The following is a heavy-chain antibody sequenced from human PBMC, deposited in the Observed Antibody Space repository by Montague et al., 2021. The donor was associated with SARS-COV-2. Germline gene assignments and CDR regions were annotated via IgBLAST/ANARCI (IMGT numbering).Heavy chain of an antibody. D-gene: IGHD2-21*01. CDR1: RFTFSDYW. CDR3: VRDGDHWDFDY. J-gene: IGHJ4*02. V-gene: IGHV3-74*01. CDR2: IKGDGTNT. Sequence: SLRLSCAASRFTFSDYWMHWVRQAPGKGLVWVSRIKGDGTNTIYADSVKGRFAISRDNAQNTVYLQMSSLRAEDAAVYYCVRDGDHWDFDYWGQGALVTVSS.